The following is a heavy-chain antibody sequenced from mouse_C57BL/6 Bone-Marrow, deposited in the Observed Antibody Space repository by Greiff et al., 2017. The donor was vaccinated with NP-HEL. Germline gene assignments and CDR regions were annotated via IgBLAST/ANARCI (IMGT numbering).Heavy chain of an antibody. CDR1: GFSLTSYA. V-gene: IGHV2-9-1*01. J-gene: IGHJ1*03. Sequence: VKLVESGPGLVAPSQSLSITCTVSGFSLTSYAISWVRQPPGKGLEWLGVIWTGGGTNYNSALKSRLSISKDNSKSQVFLKMNSLQTDDTARYYCARRSDDYGDWYFDVWGTGTTVTVSS. CDR3: ARRSDDYGDWYFDV. D-gene: IGHD2-4*01. CDR2: IWTGGGT.